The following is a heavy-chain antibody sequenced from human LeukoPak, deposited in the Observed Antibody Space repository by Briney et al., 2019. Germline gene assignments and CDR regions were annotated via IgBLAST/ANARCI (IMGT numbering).Heavy chain of an antibody. CDR3: AKAYYYVSSGYYHTHFDY. Sequence: PGGSLRLSCAASGFTFSTYGMHWVRQAPGKGLEWVAFIRYDGSNKYYADSVKGQFTISRDNSKNTLYLQMNSLRAEDTAVYYCAKAYYYVSSGYYHTHFDYWGQGTLVTVSS. V-gene: IGHV3-30*02. CDR1: GFTFSTYG. CDR2: IRYDGSNK. D-gene: IGHD3-22*01. J-gene: IGHJ4*02.